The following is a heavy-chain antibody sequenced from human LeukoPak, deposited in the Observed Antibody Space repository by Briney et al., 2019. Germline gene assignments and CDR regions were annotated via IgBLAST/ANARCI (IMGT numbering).Heavy chain of an antibody. CDR1: GFTVSSNY. CDR3: ARDVAYCGGDCGAFDI. J-gene: IGHJ3*02. Sequence: PGGSLRLSCAASGFTVSSNYMNWVRQAPGKGLQWVSVIYSGGSTYYADSVKGRFTISRHSSKNTLYLQMNSLRTEDTAIYYCARDVAYCGGDCGAFDIWGQGTMVTVSS. V-gene: IGHV3-53*04. CDR2: IYSGGST. D-gene: IGHD2-21*02.